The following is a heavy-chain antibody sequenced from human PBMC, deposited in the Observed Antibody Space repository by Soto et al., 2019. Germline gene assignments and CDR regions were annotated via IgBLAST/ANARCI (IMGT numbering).Heavy chain of an antibody. CDR2: ISSNSNYK. V-gene: IGHV3-11*06. D-gene: IGHD3-22*01. J-gene: IGHJ4*02. CDR3: ARATGYYHTSGSDS. Sequence: GGSLRLSCAASGFNFSDYYMSWIRQAPGKGLEWISYISSNSNYKNHADSVRGRFTISRDNAKNSLYLQMNGLRAEDTAVYYCARATGYYHTSGSDSWGQGTLVTVSS. CDR1: GFNFSDYY.